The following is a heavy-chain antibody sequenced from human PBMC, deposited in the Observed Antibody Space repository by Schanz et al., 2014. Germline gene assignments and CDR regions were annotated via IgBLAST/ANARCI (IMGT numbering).Heavy chain of an antibody. V-gene: IGHV1-2*06. Sequence: QVHLVQSGAEVKKPGASVKVSCKASGHPFTAYYMHWVRQAPGQGLEWMGRINPNSGGTNYAENFQGRVTMTRDTSTSTVYMELSRLTSDDTAVYFCARDVGRPGHFWYFDLWGRGTLVTVSS. J-gene: IGHJ2*01. CDR3: ARDVGRPGHFWYFDL. CDR2: INPNSGGT. D-gene: IGHD1-1*01. CDR1: GHPFTAYY.